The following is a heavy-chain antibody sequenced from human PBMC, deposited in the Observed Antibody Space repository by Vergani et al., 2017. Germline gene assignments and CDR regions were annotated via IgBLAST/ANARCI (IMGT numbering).Heavy chain of an antibody. CDR1: GYTSSNYY. CDR3: ARGDYGILTGYRY. CDR2: INPSGGHT. D-gene: IGHD3-9*01. V-gene: IGHV1-46*03. Sequence: QVQVVQSGAEVKKSGASVKVSCKTSGYTSSNYYMHWVRQAPGQGLEWMGIINPSGGHTNYAQKFQGRVTMTRDTSPSTVYMELSSLRSQDTAIYYCARGDYGILTGYRYWGQGTLVTVSA. J-gene: IGHJ4*02.